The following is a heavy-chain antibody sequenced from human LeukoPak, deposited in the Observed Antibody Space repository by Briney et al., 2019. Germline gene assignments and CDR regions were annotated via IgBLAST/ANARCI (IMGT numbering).Heavy chain of an antibody. Sequence: SETLSLTCTVSGGSISSYYWSWIWQPAGKGLEWIGRVYNSGSTNYNPSLKSRVTMSIDTSKNQFSLRLSSVTAADTAVYYCARGGYSYGYDAFDIWGQGTMVTVSS. D-gene: IGHD5-18*01. CDR2: VYNSGST. V-gene: IGHV4-4*07. CDR3: ARGGYSYGYDAFDI. J-gene: IGHJ3*02. CDR1: GGSISSYY.